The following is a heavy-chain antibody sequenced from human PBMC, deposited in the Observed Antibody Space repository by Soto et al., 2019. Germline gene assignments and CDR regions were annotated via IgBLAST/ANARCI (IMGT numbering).Heavy chain of an antibody. Sequence: GGSLRLSCAASGFTFSNYAMTWVRQGPGKGLDWVSGISSTGGTTFYAGSVKGRFAISRDNSKNTLYLQVNSLRVEDTAVYYCALRYCSRTACPPLNSYFYMDVRGKGTTVTVSS. D-gene: IGHD2-2*01. CDR1: GFTFSNYA. CDR3: ALRYCSRTACPPLNSYFYMDV. J-gene: IGHJ6*03. V-gene: IGHV3-23*01. CDR2: ISSTGGTT.